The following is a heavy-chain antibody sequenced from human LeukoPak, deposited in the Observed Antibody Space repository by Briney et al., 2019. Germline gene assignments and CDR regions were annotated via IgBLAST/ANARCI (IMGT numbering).Heavy chain of an antibody. CDR1: GYSISSGYY. J-gene: IGHJ4*02. CDR3: AREMRYAIFGVVTDYYFDY. V-gene: IGHV4-38-2*02. Sequence: SETLSLTCTVSGYSISSGYYWGWIRQPPGKGLEWIGSIYHSGSTYYNPSLKSRVTISVDTSKNQFSLKLSSVTAADTAVYYCAREMRYAIFGVVTDYYFDYWGQGTLVTVSS. CDR2: IYHSGST. D-gene: IGHD3-3*01.